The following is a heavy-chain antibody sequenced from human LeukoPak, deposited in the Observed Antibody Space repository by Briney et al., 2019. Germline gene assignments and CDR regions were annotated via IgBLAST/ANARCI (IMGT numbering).Heavy chain of an antibody. CDR3: ARDVGATVVFDI. CDR1: GGTFSSYA. D-gene: IGHD1-26*01. Sequence: SVKVSCKAPGGTFSSYAISWVRQAPGQGLEWMGGILPIFGTANYAQKFQGRVTITADHSTSTAYMELSSLRSEDTAVYFCARDVGATVVFDIWGQGTFVTVSS. V-gene: IGHV1-69*13. J-gene: IGHJ3*02. CDR2: ILPIFGTA.